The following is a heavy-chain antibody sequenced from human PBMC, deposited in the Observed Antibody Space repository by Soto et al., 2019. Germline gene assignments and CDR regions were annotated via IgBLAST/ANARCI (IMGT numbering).Heavy chain of an antibody. V-gene: IGHV1-2*04. Sequence: ASALVSCYASRDTSTGYYMRWVRQPPGQEIQWMGWINPNSGGTNYAQKFQGWVTMTRDTSISTAYMELSRLRSDDTAVYYCATSRPYCSSTSCYEGWFDPWGQGTLVTVSS. CDR3: ATSRPYCSSTSCYEGWFDP. D-gene: IGHD2-2*01. J-gene: IGHJ5*02. CDR1: RDTSTGYY. CDR2: INPNSGGT.